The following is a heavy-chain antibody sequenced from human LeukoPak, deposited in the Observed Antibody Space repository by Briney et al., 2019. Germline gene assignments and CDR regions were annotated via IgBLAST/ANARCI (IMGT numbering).Heavy chain of an antibody. J-gene: IGHJ6*03. CDR2: IFHSGDT. CDR1: GGSISSSGHY. D-gene: IGHD2-8*01. Sequence: PSETLSLTCSVSGGSISSSGHYWGWVRQPPGNVLEWIGSIFHSGDTYYNPSLESRVTISVDTSNNHFSLRLTSVTAADTAVYYCARVVYANYYYMDVWGKGTTVIVSS. CDR3: ARVVYANYYYMDV. V-gene: IGHV4-39*07.